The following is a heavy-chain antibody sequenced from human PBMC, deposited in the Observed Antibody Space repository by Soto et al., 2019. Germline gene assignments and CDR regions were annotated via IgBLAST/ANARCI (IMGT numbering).Heavy chain of an antibody. CDR1: GGSITSYY. D-gene: IGHD3-10*01. CDR3: ARSRNYGYRFDP. Sequence: SETLSLTCTVSGGSITSYYWNWIRQPPGKGLEWIAYIHYTGSTNYNPSLRSRVTISVDTSKNQFSLKLSSVTAADTAVYYCARSRNYGYRFDPWGQGTQVTVSS. V-gene: IGHV4-59*08. J-gene: IGHJ5*02. CDR2: IHYTGST.